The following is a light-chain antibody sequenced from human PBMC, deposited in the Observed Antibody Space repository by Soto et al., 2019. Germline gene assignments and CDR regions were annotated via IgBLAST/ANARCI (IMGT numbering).Light chain of an antibody. Sequence: DIQMTQSPSTLSASVGDRVTITCRASQSISYWLAWYQQKPGKAPKLLIYDASTLESGVPSRFSGSGSGTEFTLTISSLQPDDFASYYCQQYKSYSWTFGQGTKVDIK. V-gene: IGKV1-5*01. J-gene: IGKJ1*01. CDR2: DAS. CDR3: QQYKSYSWT. CDR1: QSISYW.